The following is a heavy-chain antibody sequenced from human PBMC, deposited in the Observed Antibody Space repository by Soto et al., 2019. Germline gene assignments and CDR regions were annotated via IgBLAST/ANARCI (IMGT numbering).Heavy chain of an antibody. CDR3: ARAIAAAGQYCYYYYMDV. V-gene: IGHV4-34*01. D-gene: IGHD6-13*01. CDR2: INHSGST. J-gene: IGHJ6*03. CDR1: GGSISGYY. Sequence: SETLSLTCAVYGGSISGYYWSWIRQPPGKGLEWIGEINHSGSTNYNPSLKSRVTISVDTSKNQFSLKLSSVTAADTAVYYCARAIAAAGQYCYYYYMDVWGKGTTVTVSS.